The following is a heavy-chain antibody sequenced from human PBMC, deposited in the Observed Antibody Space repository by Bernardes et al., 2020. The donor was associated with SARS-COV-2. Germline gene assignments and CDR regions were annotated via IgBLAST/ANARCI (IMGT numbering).Heavy chain of an antibody. V-gene: IGHV3-23*01. D-gene: IGHD2-15*01. Sequence: GGSLRLSCAASGFTFRTYGMSWVRQAPGKGLEWVSAISGSGGSTYYADSVKGRFTISRDNSKNTLYLQMNGLRADDTAVYYCAKTVAAYLYYYYGMDVWGKGTTVAVSS. CDR3: AKTVAAYLYYYYGMDV. CDR2: ISGSGGST. J-gene: IGHJ6*04. CDR1: GFTFRTYG.